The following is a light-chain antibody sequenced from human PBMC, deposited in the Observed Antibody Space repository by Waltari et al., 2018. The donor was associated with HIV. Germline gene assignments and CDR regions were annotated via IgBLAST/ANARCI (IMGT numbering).Light chain of an antibody. CDR1: QSILSTAGNRHY. J-gene: IGKJ2*01. CDR3: QQYYDAPYT. CDR2: WAT. Sequence: IVMTQPPDSLGVSPGEWATINSKSTQSILSTAGNRHYLAWYQQRPGQAPNLLIYWATTRESGFPDRISGSGSGTDFTLTINSLQAEDVAVYYCQQYYDAPYTFGQGTKVDI. V-gene: IGKV4-1*01.